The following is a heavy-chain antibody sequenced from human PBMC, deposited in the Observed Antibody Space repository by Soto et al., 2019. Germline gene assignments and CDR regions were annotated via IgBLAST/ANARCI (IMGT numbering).Heavy chain of an antibody. V-gene: IGHV2-5*01. CDR3: AHRTYSSSWFEFDY. CDR1: GVSLSTSGLG. D-gene: IGHD6-13*01. CDR2: IYWNDDK. Sequence: SGPTLVNPTQTLTLTCTFSGVSLSTSGLGVGWIRQPPGKALEWLALIYWNDDKRYSPSLKSRLTITKDTSKNQVVLTMTNMDPVDTATYYCAHRTYSSSWFEFDYWGQGTLVTVSS. J-gene: IGHJ4*02.